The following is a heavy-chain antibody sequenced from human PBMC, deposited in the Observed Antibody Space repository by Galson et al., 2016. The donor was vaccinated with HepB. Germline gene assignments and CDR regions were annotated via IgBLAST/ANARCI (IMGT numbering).Heavy chain of an antibody. J-gene: IGHJ4*02. CDR3: TTSVGANEFDY. V-gene: IGHV3-15*07. CDR2: IKSKGDGETT. Sequence: SLRLSCAGSGFTFSHAWLNWVRQAPGKGLEWVGRIKSKGDGETTDYAAPVKGRFTVSRDDSKNTLYLQMNSLKPEDTAVYHCTTSVGANEFDYWGRGTLVTASS. CDR1: GFTFSHAW. D-gene: IGHD1-26*01.